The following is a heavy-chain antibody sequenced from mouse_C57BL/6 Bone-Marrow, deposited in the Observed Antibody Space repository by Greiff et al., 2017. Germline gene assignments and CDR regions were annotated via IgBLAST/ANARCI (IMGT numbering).Heavy chain of an antibody. CDR3: ARRGWYYSNSFAY. CDR1: GYTFTSYW. CDR2: IDPSDSYT. Sequence: QVQLQQPGAELVKPGASVKLSCKASGYTFTSYWMQWVKQRPGQGLEWIGEIDPSDSYTNYNQKFKGKATLTVDTSSSTAYMQLSSLTSEDSAVYYCARRGWYYSNSFAYGGQGTLVTVSA. V-gene: IGHV1-50*01. J-gene: IGHJ3*01. D-gene: IGHD2-5*01.